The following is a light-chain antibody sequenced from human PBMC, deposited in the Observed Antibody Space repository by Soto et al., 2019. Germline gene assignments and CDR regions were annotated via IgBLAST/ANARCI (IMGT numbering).Light chain of an antibody. J-gene: IGKJ5*01. V-gene: IGKV1-13*02. CDR2: DAS. CDR1: HGISSA. Sequence: ALQLTQSPSSLSASVGDRVTITCRASHGISSALAWYQQKPGKAPKLLIYDASSLESGVPSRFSGSGSGTDFTLTISSLQPEDFATYYCQQFNSYPITFGQGTRLEIK. CDR3: QQFNSYPIT.